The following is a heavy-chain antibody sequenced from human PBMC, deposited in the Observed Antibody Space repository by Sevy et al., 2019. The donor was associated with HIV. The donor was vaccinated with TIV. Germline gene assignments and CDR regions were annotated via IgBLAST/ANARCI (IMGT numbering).Heavy chain of an antibody. V-gene: IGHV4-59*01. CDR3: AREGYCSSTSCHGGGYYYYGMDV. CDR2: IYYSRST. J-gene: IGHJ6*02. Sequence: SKTLSLTCTVSGGSISSYYWSWIRQPTGKGLQWIGYIYYSRSTNYNPSLKSRVTISVDTSKNQFSLKLSSVTDADTAVYYCAREGYCSSTSCHGGGYYYYGMDVWGQGTTVTVSS. D-gene: IGHD2-2*01. CDR1: GGSISSYY.